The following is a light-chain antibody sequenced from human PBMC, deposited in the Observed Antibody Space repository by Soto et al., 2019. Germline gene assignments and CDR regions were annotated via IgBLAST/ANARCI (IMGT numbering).Light chain of an antibody. CDR1: QSIRSY. CDR2: DAS. J-gene: IGKJ1*01. Sequence: IQLTQSPSSLSASVGDKVTITCRASQSIRSYLNWVQQKPGKAPKLLIYDASSLQTGVPSRFSGSGSGRDFTLTISSLQPEDFATYYCLLDYAYFWAFGQGTKVDIK. CDR3: LLDYAYFWA. V-gene: IGKV1-6*01.